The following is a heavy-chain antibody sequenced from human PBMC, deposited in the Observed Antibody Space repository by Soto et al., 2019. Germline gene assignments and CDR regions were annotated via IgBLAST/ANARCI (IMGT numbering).Heavy chain of an antibody. D-gene: IGHD7-27*01. CDR3: ARSGQTGEHYWYFDL. V-gene: IGHV3-53*01. Sequence: GGSLRLSCAASEFTVSTNYMTWVRQAPGKGLEWVSLLYSGGSTYYADSVKGRFTISRDNSKNTLYLQMNSLRAKDTAVYYCARSGQTGEHYWYFDLWGRGTLVTVSS. CDR1: EFTVSTNY. CDR2: LYSGGST. J-gene: IGHJ2*01.